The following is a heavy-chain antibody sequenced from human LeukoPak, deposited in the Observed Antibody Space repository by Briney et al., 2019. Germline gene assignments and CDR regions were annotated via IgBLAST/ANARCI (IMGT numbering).Heavy chain of an antibody. J-gene: IGHJ4*02. V-gene: IGHV1-18*01. CDR1: GYTFTSYG. CDR2: ISAYNGNT. D-gene: IGHD6-19*01. CDR3: ARVWSGWYLRAPKKLDY. Sequence: GASVKVSCKASGYTFTSYGISWVRQAPGQGLEWMGWISAYNGNTNYAQKLQGRVTMTTDTSTSTAYMELRSLRSDDTAVYYCARVWSGWYLRAPKKLDYWGQGTLVTVSS.